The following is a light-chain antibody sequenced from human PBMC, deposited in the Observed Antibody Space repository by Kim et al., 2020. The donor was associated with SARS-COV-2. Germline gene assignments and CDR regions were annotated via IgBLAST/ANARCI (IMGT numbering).Light chain of an antibody. CDR3: QHYGNSPYT. CDR1: QSVRSAY. CDR2: AAS. Sequence: LSPRERATHSCRASQSVRSAYLVWYQQKPGQAPRLLIYAASSRATGIPDRFNGSGSGTDFTLTISRLEPEDLAVYYCQHYGNSPYTFGQGTKLEI. J-gene: IGKJ2*01. V-gene: IGKV3-20*01.